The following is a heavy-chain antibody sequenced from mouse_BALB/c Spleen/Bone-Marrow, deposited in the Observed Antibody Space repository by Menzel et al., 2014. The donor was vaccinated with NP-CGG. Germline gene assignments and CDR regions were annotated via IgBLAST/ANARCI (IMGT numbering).Heavy chain of an antibody. J-gene: IGHJ4*01. V-gene: IGHV3-1*02. D-gene: IGHD1-2*01. Sequence: EVQLQQSGPALVKPSQSLSLTCTVTGYSITSGYSWHWIRQLPGNTLEWMGYIHYSGGTNYNPSLKSRISITRDTSKNQFFLQLNSVTTEDTATYYCARWNGYYAMDYWGQGTSVTVSS. CDR3: ARWNGYYAMDY. CDR2: IHYSGGT. CDR1: GYSITSGYS.